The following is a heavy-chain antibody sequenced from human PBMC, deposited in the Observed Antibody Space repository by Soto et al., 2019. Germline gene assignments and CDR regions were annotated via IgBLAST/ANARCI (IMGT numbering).Heavy chain of an antibody. D-gene: IGHD2-15*01. Sequence: SDNQSPTSPDSKYTITRGYLWAWSRTPLRKGLEWLGSVHYSGNTYYNPSLKSRLTISVDKSKNQFSLNLSSVTAADTAVYYGARQDRVVAEGRWFDPWGQGTLVTVSS. V-gene: IGHV4-38-2*01. CDR3: ARQDRVVAEGRWFDP. CDR1: KYTITRGYL. CDR2: VHYSGNT. J-gene: IGHJ5*02.